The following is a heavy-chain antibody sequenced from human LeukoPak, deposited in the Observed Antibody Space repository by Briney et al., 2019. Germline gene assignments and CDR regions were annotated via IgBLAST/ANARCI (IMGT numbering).Heavy chain of an antibody. CDR1: GFTFSSYS. CDR2: ISSSSSYI. V-gene: IGHV3-21*01. CDR3: ARDSPRGYCSGGSCYAWFDP. Sequence: GGSLRLSCAASGFTFSSYSMNWVRQAPGKGLEWVSSISSSSSYIYYADSVKGRFTISRDNAKNSLYLQMSSLRAEDTAVYYCARDSPRGYCSGGSCYAWFDPWGQGTLVTVSS. J-gene: IGHJ5*02. D-gene: IGHD2-15*01.